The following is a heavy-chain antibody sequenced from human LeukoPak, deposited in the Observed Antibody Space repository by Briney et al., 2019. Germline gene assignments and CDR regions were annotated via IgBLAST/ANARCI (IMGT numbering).Heavy chain of an antibody. CDR1: GFTFSSYS. Sequence: GGSLRLSCAASGFTFSSYSMNWVRQAPGKGLEWVASIKQDGGETFYVDSVKGRFTISRDNAKNSLYLQMNSLRAEDTAVYYCVRGMRDYYGLDYWGQGTLVTVSS. V-gene: IGHV3-7*01. CDR3: VRGMRDYYGLDY. J-gene: IGHJ4*02. D-gene: IGHD3-10*01. CDR2: IKQDGGET.